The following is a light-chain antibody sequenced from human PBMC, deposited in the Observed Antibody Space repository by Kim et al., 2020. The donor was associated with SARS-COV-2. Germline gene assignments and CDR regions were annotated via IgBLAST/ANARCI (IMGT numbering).Light chain of an antibody. Sequence: ALGHIVRITWQGDRLRSYYATWYQQKPGHAPIVVIYGKNNRPSGIPDRFSGSSSGDKASLTITGTQAGDEADYYCNSRGSNDNVLFGGGTQLTVL. CDR3: NSRGSNDNVL. CDR2: GKN. CDR1: RLRSYY. J-gene: IGLJ2*01. V-gene: IGLV3-19*01.